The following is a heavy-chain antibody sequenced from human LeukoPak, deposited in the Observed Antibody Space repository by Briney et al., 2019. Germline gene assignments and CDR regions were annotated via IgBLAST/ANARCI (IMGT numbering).Heavy chain of an antibody. CDR2: ISYDGSNK. CDR3: ARGEGGYCSSTSCYAVAAYYYYGMDV. CDR1: GFTFSSYA. D-gene: IGHD2-2*01. J-gene: IGHJ6*02. V-gene: IGHV3-30-3*01. Sequence: GGSLRLSCAASGFTFSSYAMHWVRQAPGKGLEWVAVISYDGSNKYYADSVKGRFTISRDNSKNTLYLQMNSLRAEDTAVYYCARGEGGYCSSTSCYAVAAYYYYGMDVWAKGPRSPSP.